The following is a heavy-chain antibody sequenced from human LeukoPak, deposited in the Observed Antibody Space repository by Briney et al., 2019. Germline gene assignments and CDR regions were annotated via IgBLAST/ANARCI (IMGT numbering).Heavy chain of an antibody. J-gene: IGHJ4*02. CDR1: GFTSVRYT. D-gene: IGHD4-17*01. Sequence: GGSLRLSCAASGFTSVRYTMSWVRQAPGKGLEWVSASSGSGGTTYYADSVKGRFTISRDNSKNTLFLQMNSLRAEDTAVYYCARDPDDYGDYSYFDYWGQGTLVTVSS. CDR2: SSGSGGTT. V-gene: IGHV3-23*01. CDR3: ARDPDDYGDYSYFDY.